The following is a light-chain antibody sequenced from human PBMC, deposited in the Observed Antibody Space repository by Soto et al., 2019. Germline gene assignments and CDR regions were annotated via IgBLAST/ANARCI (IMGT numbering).Light chain of an antibody. CDR1: SSDVGGYNF. J-gene: IGLJ1*01. CDR3: TSSTTDSLYV. V-gene: IGLV2-14*01. CDR2: EVS. Sequence: QSVLTQPASVSGSPGQSITISCTGTSSDVGGYNFVSWYQHHPGKAPKLMIFEVSNRPSGVSNRFSGSKSGNTASLTISGLQAEDEVDYFCTSSTTDSLYVFGTGTKVTVL.